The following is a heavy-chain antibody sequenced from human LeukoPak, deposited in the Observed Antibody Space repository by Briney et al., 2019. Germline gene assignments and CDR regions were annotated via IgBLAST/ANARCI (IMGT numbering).Heavy chain of an antibody. Sequence: LTLSWPASGFRSTSYGVRGVSQAPAESLKKVSAISGSGGSTYYADSVKGRFTISRDNSKNTLYLQMNSLRAEDTAVYYCAKHYSDSSGYLDYWGQGTLVTVSS. J-gene: IGHJ4*02. CDR3: AKHYSDSSGYLDY. D-gene: IGHD3-22*01. CDR1: GFRSTSYG. V-gene: IGHV3-23*01. CDR2: ISGSGGST.